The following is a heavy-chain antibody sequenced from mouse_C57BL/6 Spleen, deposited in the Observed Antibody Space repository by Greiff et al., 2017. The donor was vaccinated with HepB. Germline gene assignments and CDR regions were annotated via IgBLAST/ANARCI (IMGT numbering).Heavy chain of an antibody. CDR3: SRRRGSSAPYYAMDY. V-gene: IGHV5-4*03. Sequence: EVMLVESGGGLVKPGGSLKLSCAASGFTFSSYAMSWVRQTPEKRLEWVATISDGGSYTYYPDNVKGRFTISRDNAKNNLYLQMSHLKSEDTAMYYCSRRRGSSAPYYAMDYWGQGTSVTVSS. J-gene: IGHJ4*01. CDR1: GFTFSSYA. CDR2: ISDGGSYT. D-gene: IGHD1-1*01.